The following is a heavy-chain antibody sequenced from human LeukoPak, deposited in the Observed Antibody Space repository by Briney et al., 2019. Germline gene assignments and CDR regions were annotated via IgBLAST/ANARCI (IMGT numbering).Heavy chain of an antibody. J-gene: IGHJ4*02. CDR2: IHSDGSTT. CDR1: GFSFSSYW. CDR3: ASLIYCSGGSCYRGVDY. D-gene: IGHD2-15*01. Sequence: GGSLRLSCAASGFSFSSYWMHWVRQAPVKGLLWVSRIHSDGSTTTYADSVKGRLTISRDNAKNTLFLQMNSLRAEDTAVYYCASLIYCSGGSCYRGVDYWGQGTLVTVSS. V-gene: IGHV3-74*01.